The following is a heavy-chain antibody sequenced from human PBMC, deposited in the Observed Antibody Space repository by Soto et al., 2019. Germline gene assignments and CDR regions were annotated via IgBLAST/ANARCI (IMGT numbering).Heavy chain of an antibody. Sequence: SETLSLTGTVSGGSISSSTYYWGWIRQPPGKGLEWIGSIYYSGSTYSNPSLKGRVNISVDTSKNQFSLKLSSVTAADTAVYYCARPTDEHSSSYSFYYWGQGTLVTVSS. V-gene: IGHV4-39*01. CDR3: ARPTDEHSSSYSFYY. D-gene: IGHD6-6*01. CDR2: IYYSGST. CDR1: GGSISSSTYY. J-gene: IGHJ4*02.